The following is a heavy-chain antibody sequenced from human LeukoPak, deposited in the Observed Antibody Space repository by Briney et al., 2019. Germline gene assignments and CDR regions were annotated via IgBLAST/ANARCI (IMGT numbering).Heavy chain of an antibody. D-gene: IGHD3-22*01. V-gene: IGHV4-31*03. CDR3: ARDGNYYDSNGMDV. J-gene: IGHJ6*02. Sequence: SQTLSLTCTVSGGSISSGGYYWSWIRQHPGKGLEWIGYIYYSGSTYYNPSLKSRVTISVDTSKNQFSLKLSSVTAADTAVYYCARDGNYYDSNGMDVWGQGTTVIVSS. CDR2: IYYSGST. CDR1: GGSISSGGYY.